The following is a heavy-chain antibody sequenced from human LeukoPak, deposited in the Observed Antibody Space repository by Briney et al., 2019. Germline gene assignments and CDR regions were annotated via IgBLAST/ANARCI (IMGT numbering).Heavy chain of an antibody. CDR2: ISSSSSYI. CDR3: ARDREYRATAY. V-gene: IGHV3-21*01. CDR1: GFTFSSYG. Sequence: GGSLRLSCAASGFTFSSYGMHWVRQAPGKGLGWVSSISSSSSYIYYADSVKGRFTISRDNAKNSLYLQMNSLRAEDTAVYYCARDREYRATAYWGQGTLVTVSS. J-gene: IGHJ4*02. D-gene: IGHD2/OR15-2a*01.